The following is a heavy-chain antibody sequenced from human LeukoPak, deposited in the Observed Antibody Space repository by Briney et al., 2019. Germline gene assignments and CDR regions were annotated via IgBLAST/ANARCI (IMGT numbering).Heavy chain of an antibody. CDR2: INHSGST. CDR1: GGSFSGYY. J-gene: IGHJ6*03. V-gene: IGHV4-34*01. Sequence: AETLSLTCAVYGGSFSGYYWSWIHQPPGKWLEWIGEINHSGSTNYNPSLKSRVTISVDTSKNQFSLKLSSVTAADTAVYYCARHARSSTSIWYYYYMDVWGKGTTVTVSS. D-gene: IGHD2-2*01. CDR3: ARHARSSTSIWYYYYMDV.